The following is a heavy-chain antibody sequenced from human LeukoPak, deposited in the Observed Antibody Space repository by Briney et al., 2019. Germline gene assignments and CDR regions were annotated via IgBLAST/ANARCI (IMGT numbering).Heavy chain of an antibody. CDR2: ISGSGGST. CDR1: GFTFSSYA. V-gene: IGHV3-23*01. D-gene: IGHD2-21*01. J-gene: IGHJ4*02. Sequence: AGGSLRLSCAASGFTFSSYAMSWVRQAPGQGLGRESAISGSGGSTYYDDSVKERFTISTVNSKKTLFLQMISLRAEDTAVYYFSKDRCGGHCYIFDYWGQGALVTVSS. CDR3: SKDRCGGHCYIFDY.